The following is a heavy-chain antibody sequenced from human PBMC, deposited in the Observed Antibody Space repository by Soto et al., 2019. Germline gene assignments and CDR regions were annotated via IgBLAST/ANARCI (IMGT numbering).Heavy chain of an antibody. Sequence: PWGSMGLSCAASGFTFYIYAMAWARQAPGKGLEWVSAVSGGGTSTYYADSVTGRFTISRDNSKNTLYLQMSSLRAEDTAIYFCAKGAGSAPFDYWGQGTLVTVSS. CDR3: AKGAGSAPFDY. D-gene: IGHD6-25*01. V-gene: IGHV3-23*01. CDR1: GFTFYIYA. J-gene: IGHJ4*02. CDR2: VSGGGTST.